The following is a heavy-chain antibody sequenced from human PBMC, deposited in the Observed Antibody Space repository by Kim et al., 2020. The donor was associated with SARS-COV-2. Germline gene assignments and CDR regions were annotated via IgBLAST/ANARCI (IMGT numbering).Heavy chain of an antibody. V-gene: IGHV4-34*01. Sequence: TNYNPSLKSRVTISVDTSKNQFSLKLSSVTAADTAVYYCARGLSIASRDYWGQGTLVTVSS. J-gene: IGHJ4*02. CDR2: T. CDR3: ARGLSIASRDY. D-gene: IGHD6-6*01.